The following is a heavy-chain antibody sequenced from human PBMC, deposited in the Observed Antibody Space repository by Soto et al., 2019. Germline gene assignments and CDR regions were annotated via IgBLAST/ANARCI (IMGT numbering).Heavy chain of an antibody. CDR2: ISSDGRNE. CDR3: ARGTGWFFF. CDR1: GFTFVRSS. V-gene: IGHV3-30*04. Sequence: QVQLVESGGGVVHPGRSLRLSCAASGFTFVRSSLHWARQAPGKGLEWVAGISSDGRNEFYADSVKGRFTISRDNSMSTLELQMNSLGSDDTAVDYCARGTGWFFFWGQGTLVTVSS. J-gene: IGHJ4*02. D-gene: IGHD6-19*01.